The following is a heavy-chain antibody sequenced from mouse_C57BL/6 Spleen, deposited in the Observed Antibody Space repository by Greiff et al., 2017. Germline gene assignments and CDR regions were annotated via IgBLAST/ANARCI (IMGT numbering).Heavy chain of an antibody. D-gene: IGHD1-1*02. V-gene: IGHV14-1*01. Sequence: EVKLQQSGAELVRPGASVKLSCTASGFNIKDYYMHWVKQRPEQGLEWIGRIDPEDGDTEYAPKFQGKATMTADTSSNPAYLQLSSLTSEDTAVYYCTTHYGAPWFAYWGQGTLVTVSA. CDR3: TTHYGAPWFAY. CDR1: GFNIKDYY. J-gene: IGHJ3*01. CDR2: IDPEDGDT.